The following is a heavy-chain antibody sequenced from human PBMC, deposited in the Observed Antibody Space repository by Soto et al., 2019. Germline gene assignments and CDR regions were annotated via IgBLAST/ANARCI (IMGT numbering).Heavy chain of an antibody. CDR2: IKSKTDGGTT. D-gene: IGHD3-9*01. V-gene: IGHV3-15*07. CDR1: GFTFSNAW. Sequence: GGSLRLSCAASGFTFSNAWMNWVRQAPGKGLEWVGRIKSKTDGGTTGYAAPVKGRFTISRDDSKNTLYLQMNSLKTEDTAVYYCTTPPGFFSYNWFDPWGQGTLVTVSS. CDR3: TTPPGFFSYNWFDP. J-gene: IGHJ5*02.